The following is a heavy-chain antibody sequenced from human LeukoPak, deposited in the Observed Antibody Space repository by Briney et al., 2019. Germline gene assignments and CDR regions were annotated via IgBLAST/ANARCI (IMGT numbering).Heavy chain of an antibody. CDR2: IYSGGST. J-gene: IGHJ4*02. CDR3: ARDISGSDGY. Sequence: TGGSLRLSCAASGFTVSSNYMSWVRQAPGKGLEWVSVIYSGGSTYYADSVKGRFTISRDNSKNTLYLQMNILRAEDTAVYYCARDISGSDGYWGQGTLVTVSS. CDR1: GFTVSSNY. D-gene: IGHD3-10*01. V-gene: IGHV3-53*01.